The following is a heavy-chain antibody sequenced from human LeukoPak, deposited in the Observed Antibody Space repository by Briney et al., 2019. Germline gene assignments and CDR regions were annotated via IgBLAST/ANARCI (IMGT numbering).Heavy chain of an antibody. V-gene: IGHV1-69*04. CDR2: IIPILGIA. J-gene: IGHJ4*02. CDR3: ARGRVRRNHVFLSGYYAYFVY. Sequence: GASVTVFFTASGGTLTIYAISWVRQAPGQGHEWMGRIIPILGIANYAQKFQGRVTITADKSTSTAYMELSSLRSEDTAVYYCARGRVRRNHVFLSGYYAYFVYWGQGTLFTVSS. CDR1: GGTLTIYA. D-gene: IGHD3-3*01.